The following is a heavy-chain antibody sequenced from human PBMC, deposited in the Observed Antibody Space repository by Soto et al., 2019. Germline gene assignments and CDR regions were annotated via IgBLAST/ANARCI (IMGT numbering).Heavy chain of an antibody. Sequence: PSETLSLTCAVSSGSISSSNWWSWVRQPPGKGLEWIGEIYHSGSTNYNPSLKSRVTISVDKSKNQFSLKLSSVTAADTAVYYCARVPIGSGSPNWFDPWGQGTLVTVSS. D-gene: IGHD3-10*01. V-gene: IGHV4-4*02. CDR2: IYHSGST. CDR3: ARVPIGSGSPNWFDP. CDR1: SGSISSSNW. J-gene: IGHJ5*02.